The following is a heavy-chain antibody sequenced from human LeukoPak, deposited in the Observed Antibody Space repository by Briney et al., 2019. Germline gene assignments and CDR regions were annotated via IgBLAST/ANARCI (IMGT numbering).Heavy chain of an antibody. Sequence: GGSLRLSCAASGFTFSSYWMHWVRQAPGKGLVWVSHTNSDGSSTTYADSVKGRFTISRDNAKNTLYLQMNCLRAEDTAVYYCARGAGGAIWGQGTLVTVSS. J-gene: IGHJ4*02. CDR1: GFTFSSYW. CDR2: TNSDGSST. CDR3: ARGAGGAI. D-gene: IGHD2-21*01. V-gene: IGHV3-74*01.